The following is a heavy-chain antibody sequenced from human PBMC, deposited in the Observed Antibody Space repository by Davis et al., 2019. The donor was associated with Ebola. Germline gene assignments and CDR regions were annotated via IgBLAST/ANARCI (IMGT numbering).Heavy chain of an antibody. Sequence: GESLKISCAASGFTFSSYWMHWVRQAPGKGLVWVSRINSDGSSTSYADSVKGRFTISRDNAKNTLYLQMNSLRAEDTAVYYCAREVNDFWSGYSYYYYYYGMDVWGQGTTVTVSS. V-gene: IGHV3-74*01. J-gene: IGHJ6*02. D-gene: IGHD3-3*01. CDR1: GFTFSSYW. CDR3: AREVNDFWSGYSYYYYYYGMDV. CDR2: INSDGSST.